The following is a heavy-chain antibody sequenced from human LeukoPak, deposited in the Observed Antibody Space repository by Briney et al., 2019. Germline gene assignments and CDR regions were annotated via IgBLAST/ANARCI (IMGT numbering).Heavy chain of an antibody. J-gene: IGHJ4*02. CDR3: ARDGIAAAYYDY. Sequence: PGGSLRLSCAASGFTFSSYSMNWVRQAPGKGLEWVSYISSSNSTIYYADSVKGRFTISRDNAKNSLYLQMNSLRAEDTAVYYCARDGIAAAYYDYWGQGTLVTVSS. D-gene: IGHD6-13*01. CDR1: GFTFSSYS. CDR2: ISSSNSTI. V-gene: IGHV3-48*01.